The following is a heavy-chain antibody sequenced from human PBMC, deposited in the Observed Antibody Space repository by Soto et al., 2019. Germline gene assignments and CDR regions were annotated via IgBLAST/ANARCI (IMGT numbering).Heavy chain of an antibody. V-gene: IGHV4-59*01. CDR1: GGSISSYY. CDR2: IYYSGST. D-gene: IGHD3-10*01. Sequence: LSLTCTVSGGSISSYYWSWIRQPPGKGLEWIGYIYYSGSTNYNPSLKSRVTISVDTSKNQFSLKLSSVTAADTAVYYCARGARSGSYYFDYWGQGTLVTVSS. CDR3: ARGARSGSYYFDY. J-gene: IGHJ4*02.